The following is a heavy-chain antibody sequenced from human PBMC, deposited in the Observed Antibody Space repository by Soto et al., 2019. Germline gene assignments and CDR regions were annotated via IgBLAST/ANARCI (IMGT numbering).Heavy chain of an antibody. CDR2: IRSKAYGGTT. D-gene: IGHD2-15*01. CDR3: TRDPGIVVVVAAIY. V-gene: IGHV3-49*03. Sequence: GGSLRLSCTASGFTFGDYAMSWFRQAPGKGLEWVGFIRSKAYGGTTEYAASVKGRFTISRDDSKSIAYLQMNSLKTEDTAVYYCTRDPGIVVVVAAIYWGQGTLVTVSS. J-gene: IGHJ4*02. CDR1: GFTFGDYA.